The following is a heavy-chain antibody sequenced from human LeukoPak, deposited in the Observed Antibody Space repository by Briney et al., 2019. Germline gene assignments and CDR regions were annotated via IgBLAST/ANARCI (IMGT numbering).Heavy chain of an antibody. Sequence: GGSLRLSCAVSGFTFSDHWMNWVRQAPGKGLEWVASINQNGGEKYYVDSVKGRFTISRDNPRNSLYLQMSSLRAEDTAVYYCARDGTAPGLYFDLWGQGTLVTVSS. J-gene: IGHJ4*01. CDR1: GFTFSDHW. CDR3: ARDGTAPGLYFDL. D-gene: IGHD6-13*01. V-gene: IGHV3-7*01. CDR2: INQNGGEK.